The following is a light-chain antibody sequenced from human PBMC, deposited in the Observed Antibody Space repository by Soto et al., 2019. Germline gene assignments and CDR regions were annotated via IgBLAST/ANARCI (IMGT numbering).Light chain of an antibody. Sequence: EIWMTQSPATLSVSPGDRATLSCWASQSVSSNLAWYQQKPGKAPRLLIYGASTRATGIPARLSGSGYGTELTTTISSMQSEDFEVYYCQQYNNWPRTFGHGTKVDIK. J-gene: IGKJ1*01. CDR1: QSVSSN. V-gene: IGKV3-15*01. CDR3: QQYNNWPRT. CDR2: GAS.